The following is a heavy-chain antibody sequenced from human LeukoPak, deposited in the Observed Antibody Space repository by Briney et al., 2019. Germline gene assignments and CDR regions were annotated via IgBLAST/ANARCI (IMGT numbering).Heavy chain of an antibody. Sequence: SETLSLTCAVYGESFSGYYWSWIRQPPGKGLEGIGEINHSGSTNYNPSLKSRVTISVDTSKNQFSLKLSSVTAADTAVYYCARIGVSSGWAFDYWGQGTLVTVSS. D-gene: IGHD6-19*01. J-gene: IGHJ4*02. V-gene: IGHV4-34*01. CDR2: INHSGST. CDR3: ARIGVSSGWAFDY. CDR1: GESFSGYY.